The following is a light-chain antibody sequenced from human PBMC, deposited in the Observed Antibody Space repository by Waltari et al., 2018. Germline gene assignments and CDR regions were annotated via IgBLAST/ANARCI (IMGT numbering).Light chain of an antibody. CDR2: GAS. CDR1: QGISSD. J-gene: IGKJ4*01. V-gene: IGKV1-9*01. Sequence: DIQLTQSPSFLSASVGARVTITCRASQGISSDVAWYQQKPGEAPKLLIYGASTLQSGVPSRFIGNGSGTEFTLTISSLQPEDFATYYCQQLNSYPPLTFGGGTKVEIK. CDR3: QQLNSYPPLT.